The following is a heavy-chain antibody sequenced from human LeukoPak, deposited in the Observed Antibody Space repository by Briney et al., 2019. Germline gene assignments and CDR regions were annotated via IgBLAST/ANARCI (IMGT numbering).Heavy chain of an antibody. V-gene: IGHV1-2*02. D-gene: IGHD2-15*01. CDR3: AGTGYCSGGSCYPSVWSGFDP. CDR1: GYTFTGYY. CDR2: INPNGGGT. J-gene: IGHJ5*02. Sequence: ASVKVSCKASGYTFTGYYMHWVRQAPGQGLEWMGWINPNGGGTNYAQKFQGRVTMTRDTSISTAYMELSRLRSDDTAVYYCAGTGYCSGGSCYPSVWSGFDPWGQGTLVTVSS.